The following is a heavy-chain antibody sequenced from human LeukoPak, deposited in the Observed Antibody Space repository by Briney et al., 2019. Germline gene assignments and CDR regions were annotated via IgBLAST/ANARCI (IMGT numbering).Heavy chain of an antibody. J-gene: IGHJ4*02. CDR3: ASFPYLGYSYGENDY. CDR1: GYTFTGYY. Sequence: GASVKVSCKASGYTFTGYYMHWVRQAPGQGLEWMGWINPNSGGTNYAQKFQGRVTMTRDTSISTAYMELSRLRSDDTAVYYCASFPYLGYSYGENDYWGQGTLVTVSS. V-gene: IGHV1-2*02. D-gene: IGHD5-18*01. CDR2: INPNSGGT.